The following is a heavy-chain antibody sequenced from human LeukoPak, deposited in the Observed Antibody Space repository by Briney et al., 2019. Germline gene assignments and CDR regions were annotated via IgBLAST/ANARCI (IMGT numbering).Heavy chain of an antibody. V-gene: IGHV1-3*01. CDR2: INAGNGNT. J-gene: IGHJ4*02. CDR1: RYTFTSYA. D-gene: IGHD3-9*01. CDR3: ARAEMNYAILPGYYPVGYFDY. Sequence: ASVKVSCKASRYTFTSYAMHWGRQAPGQRLEWMGWINAGNGNTKYSQKFQGRETLTTDTSASTADMELSTLRSEDTAVYDWARAEMNYAILPGYYPVGYFDYWGQGTLVTVSS.